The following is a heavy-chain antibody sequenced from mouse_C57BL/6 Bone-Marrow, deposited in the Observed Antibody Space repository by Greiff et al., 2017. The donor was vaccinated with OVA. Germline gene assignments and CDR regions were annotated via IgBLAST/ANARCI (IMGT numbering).Heavy chain of an antibody. CDR1: GYTFTSYW. CDR2: IHPSDSDT. Sequence: QVQLQQPGAELVKPGASVKVSCKASGYTFTSYWMHWVKQRPGQGLEWIGRIHPSDSDTNYNQKFKGKATLTVDKSSSTAYMQLSSLTSEYSAVYYCAIGIYYYGSAWFAYWGQGTLVTVSA. CDR3: AIGIYYYGSAWFAY. D-gene: IGHD1-1*01. V-gene: IGHV1-74*01. J-gene: IGHJ3*01.